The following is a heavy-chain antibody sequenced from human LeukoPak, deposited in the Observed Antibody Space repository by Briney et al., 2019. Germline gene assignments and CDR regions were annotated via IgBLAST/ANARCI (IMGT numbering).Heavy chain of an antibody. J-gene: IGHJ4*02. D-gene: IGHD2-2*01. Sequence: GGSLRLSCAASGFPFSSYAMHWVRQAPGKGLEYVSAISSNGGSTSYANSVKGRFTISRDNSKNTLYLQVGSLRAEDMAVYYCARSSIVVVSILDYWGQGTLVTVSS. CDR2: ISSNGGST. V-gene: IGHV3-64*01. CDR1: GFPFSSYA. CDR3: ARSSIVVVSILDY.